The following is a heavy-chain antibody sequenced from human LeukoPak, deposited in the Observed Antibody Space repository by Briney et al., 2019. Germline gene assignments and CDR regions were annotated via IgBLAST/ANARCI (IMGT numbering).Heavy chain of an antibody. CDR3: ARTYGPGSYLDY. Sequence: SETLSLTCSVSGDXLSSSTNWWSWVRQPPGTGLQWIGEIYQSGYTNYNPSLKSRVTMSVDTSKNQFSLNLSSVTAADTAVYYCARTYGPGSYLDYWGQGTLVTVSS. D-gene: IGHD3-10*01. CDR1: GDXLSSSTNW. V-gene: IGHV4-4*02. J-gene: IGHJ4*02. CDR2: IYQSGYT.